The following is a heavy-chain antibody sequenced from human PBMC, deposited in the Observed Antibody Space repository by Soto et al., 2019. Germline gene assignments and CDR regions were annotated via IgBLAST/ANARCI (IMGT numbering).Heavy chain of an antibody. D-gene: IGHD6-19*01. CDR3: AHIVVAGLGYYFDY. CDR2: IYWDDDK. CDR1: GFSLSSTRMA. V-gene: IGHV2-5*02. Sequence: QITLKESGPTLVKPTQTLTLTCTFSGFSLSSTRMAVGWIRQPPGKALEWLALIYWDDDKRYSPFLKSRLTITKDTSKNQMALTMSNMDPVDTARYYCAHIVVAGLGYYFDYWGQGTLVTVSS. J-gene: IGHJ4*02.